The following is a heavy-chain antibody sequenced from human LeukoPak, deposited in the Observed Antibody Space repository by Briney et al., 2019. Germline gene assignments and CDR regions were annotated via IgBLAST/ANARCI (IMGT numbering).Heavy chain of an antibody. Sequence: GASVKVSCKASGGTFTSFVITWVRQAPGQGLEWMGMVLPIFGTTHYAQKFQGRVTISADNSSSTAYMELSRLTSDDTAVYYCARRFYYDKSGYSEFWGQGSLVTVSS. V-gene: IGHV1-69*06. CDR3: ARRFYYDKSGYSEF. J-gene: IGHJ4*02. CDR2: VLPIFGTT. D-gene: IGHD3-22*01. CDR1: GGTFTSFV.